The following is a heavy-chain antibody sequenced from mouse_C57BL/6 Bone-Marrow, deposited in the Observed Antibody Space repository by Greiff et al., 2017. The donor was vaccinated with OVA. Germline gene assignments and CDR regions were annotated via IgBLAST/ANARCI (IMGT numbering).Heavy chain of an antibody. CDR3: VWLLPWFAY. CDR2: IRSKSNNYAT. CDR1: GFSFNTYA. V-gene: IGHV10-1*01. J-gene: IGHJ3*01. Sequence: EVQLQESGGGLVQPKGSLKLSCAASGFSFNTYAMNWVRQAPGKGLEWVARIRSKSNNYATYYADSVKDRFTISRDDSESMLYLQMNNLKTEDTAMYYCVWLLPWFAYWGQGTLVTVSA. D-gene: IGHD2-3*01.